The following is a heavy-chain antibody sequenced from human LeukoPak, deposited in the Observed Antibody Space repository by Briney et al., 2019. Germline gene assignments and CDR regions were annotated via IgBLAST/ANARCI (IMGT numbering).Heavy chain of an antibody. V-gene: IGHV3-23*01. CDR3: AKSIVGAAGGYHWYFDL. D-gene: IGHD1-26*01. CDR1: GFTFSDYA. J-gene: IGHJ2*01. CDR2: IGSSGDTA. Sequence: LPGGSLRLSCAASGFTFSDYAMSWVRKAPGRGLEWVSRIGSSGDTASYADSVKGRLTISRDKSVNTPYLQMNDLRAEDTAVYYCAKSIVGAAGGYHWYFDLWGRGTLVTVSS.